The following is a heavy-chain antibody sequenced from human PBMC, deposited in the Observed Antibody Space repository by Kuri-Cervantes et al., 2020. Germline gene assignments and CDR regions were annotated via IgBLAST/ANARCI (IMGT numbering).Heavy chain of an antibody. CDR1: GFTFGDYA. D-gene: IGHD3-10*01. CDR2: IRSKAYGGTT. V-gene: IGHV3-49*03. CDR3: ARDRDYFDY. J-gene: IGHJ4*02. Sequence: GGSLRLSCTASGFTFGDYAMSWFRQAPGKGLEWVGFIRSKAYGGTTEYAASVKGRFTISRDDSKSIAYLQMNSLRAEDTAVYYCARDRDYFDYWGQGTLVTVSS.